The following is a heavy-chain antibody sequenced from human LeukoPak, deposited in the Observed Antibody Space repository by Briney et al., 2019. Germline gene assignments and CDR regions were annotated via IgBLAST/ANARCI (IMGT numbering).Heavy chain of an antibody. V-gene: IGHV1-46*01. D-gene: IGHD2-21*01. CDR3: ATDPLGHIVVVDGENWFDP. J-gene: IGHJ5*02. Sequence: ASVTVSCKASGYTFTSYYMHWVRQAPGQGLEWMGIINPSGGSTSYAQKFQGRVTMTRDMSTSTVYMELSSLRSEDTAVYYCATDPLGHIVVVDGENWFDPWGQGTLVTVSS. CDR1: GYTFTSYY. CDR2: INPSGGST.